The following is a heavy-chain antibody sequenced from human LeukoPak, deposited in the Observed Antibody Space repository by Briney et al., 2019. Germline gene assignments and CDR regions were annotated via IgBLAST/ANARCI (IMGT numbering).Heavy chain of an antibody. D-gene: IGHD3-16*01. CDR1: GYTFTSSD. Sequence: SVKVSCKASGYTFTSSDINWVRQATGQGLEWMGWMNPNSGNTAYAQKFQGRVTMTRNTSISTAYMELSSLRSEDTAVYYCAKGRSRWGPQYNWFDPWGQGTLVTVSS. CDR2: MNPNSGNT. V-gene: IGHV1-8*01. J-gene: IGHJ5*02. CDR3: AKGRSRWGPQYNWFDP.